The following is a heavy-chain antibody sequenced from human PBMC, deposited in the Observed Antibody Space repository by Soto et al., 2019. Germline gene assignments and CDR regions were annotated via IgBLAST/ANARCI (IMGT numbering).Heavy chain of an antibody. V-gene: IGHV3-23*01. Sequence: EVQLLESGGGLAQPGESLTLSCAASGFMFSGYAMSWVRQAPGKGLEWVSAVSNSGTSTSYADSVKGRFTISRDNSKXXXXLQMSSLGAEDTALYYCVKDLAASGWFDPWGQGTLVIVSS. J-gene: IGHJ5*02. CDR1: GFMFSGYA. CDR3: VKDLAASGWFDP. CDR2: VSNSGTST. D-gene: IGHD2-15*01.